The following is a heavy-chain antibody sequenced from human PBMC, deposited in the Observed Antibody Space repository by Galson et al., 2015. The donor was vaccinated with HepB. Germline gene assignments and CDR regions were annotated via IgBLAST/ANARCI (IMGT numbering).Heavy chain of an antibody. V-gene: IGHV3-23*01. D-gene: IGHD1/OR15-1a*01. CDR1: GFTFSSYA. Sequence: SLRLSCAASGFTFSSYAMSWVRQAPGKGLEWVSAISGSGGSTYCADSVKGRFTISRDNSKNTLYLQMNSLRAEDTAVYYCAKAVTTRGGYFQHWGQGTLVTVSS. CDR2: ISGSGGST. J-gene: IGHJ1*01. CDR3: AKAVTTRGGYFQH.